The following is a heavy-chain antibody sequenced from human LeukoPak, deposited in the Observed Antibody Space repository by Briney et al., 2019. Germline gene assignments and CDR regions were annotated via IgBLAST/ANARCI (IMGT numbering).Heavy chain of an antibody. CDR3: ARTYYYDSSGYYLPFDY. CDR1: GFTFSSYI. D-gene: IGHD3-22*01. Sequence: GGSLRLSCAVSGFTFSSYIMTWVRQAPGKGLEWVSSISSSSSFIYYADSVRGRFSISRDNAKNSLYLQMNSLRAEDTAVYYCARTYYYDSSGYYLPFDYWGQGTLVTVSS. V-gene: IGHV3-21*04. CDR2: ISSSSSFI. J-gene: IGHJ4*02.